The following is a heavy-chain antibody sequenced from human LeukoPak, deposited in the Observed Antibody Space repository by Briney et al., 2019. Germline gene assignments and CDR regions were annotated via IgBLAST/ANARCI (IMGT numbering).Heavy chain of an antibody. V-gene: IGHV4-30-4*01. Sequence: SKTLSLTCTVSGGSISSGDYYWSWIRPLPGKGLEWIAYIYYSGNTHYNPSLKSRVTISVDTSKNQFSLKLSSVTAVDTAVYYCVRWAGGQYYYDSSGYLDAFDIWGQGTMVTVSS. CDR1: GGSISSGDYY. CDR3: VRWAGGQYYYDSSGYLDAFDI. CDR2: IYYSGNT. J-gene: IGHJ3*02. D-gene: IGHD3-22*01.